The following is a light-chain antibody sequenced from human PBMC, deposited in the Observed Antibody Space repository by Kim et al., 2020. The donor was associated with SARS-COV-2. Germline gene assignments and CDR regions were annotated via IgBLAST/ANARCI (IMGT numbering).Light chain of an antibody. V-gene: IGLV10-54*01. CDR2: RNN. CDR1: SNNVGNQG. Sequence: QAGLTQPPSVSKGLRQTATLTCTGNSNNVGNQGAAWLQQHQGHPPKLLSYRNNNRPSGISERLSASRSGNTASLTITGLQPEDEADYYCSAWDNNLSAWVFGGGTKLTVL. J-gene: IGLJ3*02. CDR3: SAWDNNLSAWV.